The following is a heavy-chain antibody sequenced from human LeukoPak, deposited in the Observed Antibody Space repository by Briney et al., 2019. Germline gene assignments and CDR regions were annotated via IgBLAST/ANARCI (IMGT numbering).Heavy chain of an antibody. CDR2: INHSGST. CDR1: GFTFSTYG. Sequence: PGGSLRLSCAASGFTFSTYGMHWIRQPPGKGLEWIGEINHSGSTNYNPSLKSRVTISVDTSKNQFSLKLSSVTAADTAVYYCARSIAAAGRPRKDYYYYMDVWGKGTTVTVSS. CDR3: ARSIAAAGRPRKDYYYYMDV. V-gene: IGHV4-34*01. J-gene: IGHJ6*03. D-gene: IGHD6-13*01.